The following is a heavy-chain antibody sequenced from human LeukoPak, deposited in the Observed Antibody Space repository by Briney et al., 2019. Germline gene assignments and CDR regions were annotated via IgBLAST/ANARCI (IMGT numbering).Heavy chain of an antibody. Sequence: GGSLRLSCAASGFTFSSYWMSWVRRAPGKGLEWVANIKQDGSEKYYVDSVKGRFTISRDNAKNSLYLQMNSLRAEDTAVYYCARSVATDTFDYWGQGTLVTVSS. CDR3: ARSVATDTFDY. CDR2: IKQDGSEK. CDR1: GFTFSSYW. D-gene: IGHD5-12*01. J-gene: IGHJ4*02. V-gene: IGHV3-7*01.